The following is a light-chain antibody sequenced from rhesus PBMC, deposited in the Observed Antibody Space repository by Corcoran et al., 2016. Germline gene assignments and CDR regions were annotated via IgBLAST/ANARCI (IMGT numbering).Light chain of an antibody. CDR2: AAS. Sequence: DIHMTQSPSSLSASVGDTVTITCQASQGISNNLAWYQQKPGKVPKLLIDAASTLQRGVPSRVSGSGSGTDFTLTIRSLQLDDFADYYYQDEYSILSFGGGTKVELK. J-gene: IGKJ4*01. CDR1: QGISNN. CDR3: QDEYSILS. V-gene: IGKV1-25*02.